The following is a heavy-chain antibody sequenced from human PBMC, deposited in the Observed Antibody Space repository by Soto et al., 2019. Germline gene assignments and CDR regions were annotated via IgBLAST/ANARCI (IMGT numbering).Heavy chain of an antibody. V-gene: IGHV3-48*01. Sequence: GGSLRLSCAASGFTFSSYSMNWVRQAPVKGLEWVSYISSTSSTIYYADSAKGRFTISRDNAKNSLYLQMNSLRAEDTAVYYCARDYSSYGPFDYWGQGTLVTVSS. J-gene: IGHJ4*02. D-gene: IGHD5-18*01. CDR2: ISSTSSTI. CDR3: ARDYSSYGPFDY. CDR1: GFTFSSYS.